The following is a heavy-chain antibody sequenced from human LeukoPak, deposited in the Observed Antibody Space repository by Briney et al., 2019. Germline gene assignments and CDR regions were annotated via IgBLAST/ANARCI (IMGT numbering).Heavy chain of an antibody. CDR3: AKDCTSTNCYVDY. CDR2: ISGSGGST. J-gene: IGHJ4*02. Sequence: PGRSLRLSCAASGFSFSSYGMHWVRQAPGKGLEWVSAISGSGGSTYYAASVKGRFTISRDNSKKTLYLQMNSLRAEDTALYYCAKDCTSTNCYVDYWGQGTLVTVSS. CDR1: GFSFSSYG. D-gene: IGHD2-2*01. V-gene: IGHV3-23*01.